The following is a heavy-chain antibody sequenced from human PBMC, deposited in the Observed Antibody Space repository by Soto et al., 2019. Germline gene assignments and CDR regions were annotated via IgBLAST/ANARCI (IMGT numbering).Heavy chain of an antibody. CDR1: DYTFTSYG. D-gene: IGHD5-12*01. J-gene: IGHJ6*02. V-gene: IGHV1-18*01. Sequence: QVQLVQSGGEVKKPGASVKLSCTASDYTFTSYGISWVRQAPGQGLEWMGWISAYNGKTNYAQNVQGRVTMTTDTSMRTAYMDLRSLRSDDTAVYYCARGGDVNYYHGMDVWGQGTTVTVSS. CDR3: ARGGDVNYYHGMDV. CDR2: ISAYNGKT.